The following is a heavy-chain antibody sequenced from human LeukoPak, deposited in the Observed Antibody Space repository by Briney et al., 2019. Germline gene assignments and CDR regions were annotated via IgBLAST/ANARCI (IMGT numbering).Heavy chain of an antibody. CDR3: ARSTSFAQGGGYFDY. J-gene: IGHJ4*02. CDR2: ISAYNGNT. D-gene: IGHD5/OR15-5a*01. CDR1: GYTFTSYG. V-gene: IGHV1-18*01. Sequence: GASVKVSCKASGYTFTSYGISWVRQAPGQGLEWMGWISAYNGNTNYAQKLQGRVTMTTDTSTSTAYMELRSLRSDDTAVYYCARSTSFAQGGGYFDYWGQGTLVTVSS.